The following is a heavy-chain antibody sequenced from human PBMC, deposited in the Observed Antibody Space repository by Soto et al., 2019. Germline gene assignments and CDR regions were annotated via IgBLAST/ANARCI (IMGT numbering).Heavy chain of an antibody. J-gene: IGHJ4*02. V-gene: IGHV3-30-3*01. D-gene: IGHD6-13*01. Sequence: GGSLRLSCAASGFTFSNYALHWVRQAPGKGLEWVTVISYNGNNEYYADSVKGRFTISRDNSKNTLYLQMNSLRAEDTAVYYCARDFDVAAAVYYLDYWGQGTLVTVSS. CDR1: GFTFSNYA. CDR2: ISYNGNNE. CDR3: ARDFDVAAAVYYLDY.